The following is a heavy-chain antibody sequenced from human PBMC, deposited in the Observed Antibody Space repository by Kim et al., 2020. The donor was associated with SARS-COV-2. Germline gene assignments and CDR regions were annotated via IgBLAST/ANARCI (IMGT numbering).Heavy chain of an antibody. Sequence: GGSLRLSCAASGFPFSSYGMHWVRQAPGKGLEWVAVIYYDKSNKYYADSVKGRFTISRDNSKNTLYLQMNSLRAEDTAVYFCARAEASSSWSGSLGCWGQGTLVTVSS. CDR2: IYYDKSNK. J-gene: IGHJ4*02. D-gene: IGHD6-13*01. V-gene: IGHV3-30*03. CDR3: ARAEASSSWSGSLGC. CDR1: GFPFSSYG.